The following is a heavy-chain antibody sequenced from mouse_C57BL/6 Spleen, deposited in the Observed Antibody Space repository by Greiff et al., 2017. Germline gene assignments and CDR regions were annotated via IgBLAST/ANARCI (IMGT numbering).Heavy chain of an antibody. CDR3: ARCTTVVDWYFDV. J-gene: IGHJ1*03. D-gene: IGHD1-1*01. CDR2: INPNNGGN. V-gene: IGHV1-18*01. CDR1: GYTFTDDN. Sequence: VQLQQSGPELVKPGASVKIPCKASGYTFTDDNMCWVKQSHGKSLEWMGDINPNNGGNSYNQKFKGKATLTVDKSSSTAFMELRSLTSEDTAVYYCARCTTVVDWYFDVWGTGTTVTVSS.